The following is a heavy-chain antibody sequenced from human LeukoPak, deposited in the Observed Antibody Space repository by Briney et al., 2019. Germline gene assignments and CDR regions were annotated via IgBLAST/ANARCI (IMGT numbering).Heavy chain of an antibody. CDR1: GGSISSYY. CDR2: IYTSGST. V-gene: IGHV4-4*07. J-gene: IGHJ3*02. CDR3: ARAGYDILTGYHHIAFDI. Sequence: PSETLSLTCAVSGGSISSYYWSWIRQPAGKGLEWIGRIYTSGSTNYNPSLKSRVTISVDKSKNQFSLKLSSVTAADTAVYYCARAGYDILTGYHHIAFDIWGQGTMVTVSS. D-gene: IGHD3-9*01.